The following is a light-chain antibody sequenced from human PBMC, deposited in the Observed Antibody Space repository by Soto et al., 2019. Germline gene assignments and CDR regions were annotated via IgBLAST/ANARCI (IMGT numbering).Light chain of an antibody. Sequence: DKLMSQSPATLSVSPGERVTLSCRASQNIHNHMSWFLQKPGQTPRLLIYDAIIRAPDVPARFSGSWSGTEFTLTINSLKSEDFAVYYCQQYDASPLTFGGGTKVDIK. CDR1: QNIHNH. J-gene: IGKJ4*01. V-gene: IGKV3-15*01. CDR2: DAI. CDR3: QQYDASPLT.